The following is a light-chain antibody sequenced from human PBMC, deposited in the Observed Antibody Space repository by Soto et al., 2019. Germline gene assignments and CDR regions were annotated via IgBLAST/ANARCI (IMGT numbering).Light chain of an antibody. CDR3: QQYNNWPIT. J-gene: IGKJ5*01. CDR2: GAS. CDR1: QSVTNSF. V-gene: IGKV3-20*01. Sequence: EIVLAQSPGTLSLSPGERATLSCRASQSVTNSFLAWYQQKPGQGPRLLIYGASSRATGTPDRFSGSGSGTDFTLTINRLEPEDFALYYCQQYNNWPITFGQGTRLEIK.